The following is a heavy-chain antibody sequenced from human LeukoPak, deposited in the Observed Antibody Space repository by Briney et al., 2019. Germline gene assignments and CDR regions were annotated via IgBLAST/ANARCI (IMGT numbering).Heavy chain of an antibody. Sequence: PSETLSLTCTASGGSISSVGYYWNWIRQHPGKGLEWIGYIYYSGSTYYNPSLKSRVTISVDTSKNQFSLKLSSVTAADTAVYYCARDTGTTVGHRYFDSWGQGTLVTVSS. CDR2: IYYSGST. CDR3: ARDTGTTVGHRYFDS. V-gene: IGHV4-31*03. J-gene: IGHJ4*02. D-gene: IGHD4-11*01. CDR1: GGSISSVGYY.